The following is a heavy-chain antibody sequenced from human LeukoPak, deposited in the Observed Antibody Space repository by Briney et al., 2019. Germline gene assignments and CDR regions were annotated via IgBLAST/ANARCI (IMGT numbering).Heavy chain of an antibody. D-gene: IGHD2-15*01. J-gene: IGHJ6*02. CDR1: GGSISSGSYY. CDR3: ARVQSEVVVAATRSYYYYSMDV. Sequence: SQTLSLTCTVSGGSISSGSYYWSWIRQPAGKGLEWIGRIYTSGSTNYNPSLKSRVTISVDTSKNQFSLKLSSVTAADTAVYYCARVQSEVVVAATRSYYYYSMDVWGQGTTVTVSS. CDR2: IYTSGST. V-gene: IGHV4-61*02.